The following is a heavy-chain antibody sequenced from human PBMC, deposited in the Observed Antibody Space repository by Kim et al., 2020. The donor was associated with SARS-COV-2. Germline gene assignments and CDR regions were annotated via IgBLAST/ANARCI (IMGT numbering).Heavy chain of an antibody. Sequence: ASVKVSCKASGYTFTSYAMNWVRQAPGQGLEWMGWINTSTGNPTYAQGFTGRFVFSLDTSVSTAYLQISSLKAEDTAVYYCARDFSDNWNFEMGYYYYYMDVWGKGTTVTVSS. CDR1: GYTFTSYA. V-gene: IGHV7-4-1*02. CDR3: ARDFSDNWNFEMGYYYYYMDV. J-gene: IGHJ6*03. D-gene: IGHD1-7*01. CDR2: INTSTGNP.